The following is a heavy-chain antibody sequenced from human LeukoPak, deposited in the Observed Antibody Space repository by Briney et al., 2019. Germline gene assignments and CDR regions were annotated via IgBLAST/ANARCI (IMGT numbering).Heavy chain of an antibody. CDR1: GGSFSGYY. J-gene: IGHJ6*02. Sequence: PSGTLSLTCAVYGGSFSGYYWSWIRQPPGKGLEWIGEINHSGSTNYNPSLKSRVTISVGTSKNQFSLKLSSVTAADTAAYYCARRRSGSYYNVRPPQYGMDVWGQGTTVTVSS. CDR3: ARRRSGSYYNVRPPQYGMDV. CDR2: INHSGST. V-gene: IGHV4-34*01. D-gene: IGHD3-10*01.